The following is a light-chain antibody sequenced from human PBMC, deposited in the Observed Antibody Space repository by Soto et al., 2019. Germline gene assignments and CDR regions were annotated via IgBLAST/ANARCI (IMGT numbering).Light chain of an antibody. J-gene: IGKJ1*01. V-gene: IGKV3-15*01. Sequence: ILMTQSPATLSVSPGERATLSCRASQSVSNNLAWYQQKPGQAPRLLIYDASTRATGIPARFSGLGSGTEFTLTISGLQSEDFAVYYCQQYNNWPPWTFGQGTKVEIK. CDR2: DAS. CDR1: QSVSNN. CDR3: QQYNNWPPWT.